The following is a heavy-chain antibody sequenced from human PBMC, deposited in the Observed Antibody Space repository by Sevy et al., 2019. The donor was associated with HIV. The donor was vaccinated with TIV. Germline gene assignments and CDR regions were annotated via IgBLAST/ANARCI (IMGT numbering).Heavy chain of an antibody. Sequence: GGSLRLSCAASGFTFDDYAMHWVRQAPGKGLEWVSGIGWNSDLIAYADSAMGRFTISRDNAKNSLYLQMNSLRAEDTALYYCVKDMDPRYVYYYMDVWGKGTTVTVSS. D-gene: IGHD5-12*01. J-gene: IGHJ6*03. CDR3: VKDMDPRYVYYYMDV. CDR2: IGWNSDLI. CDR1: GFTFDDYA. V-gene: IGHV3-9*01.